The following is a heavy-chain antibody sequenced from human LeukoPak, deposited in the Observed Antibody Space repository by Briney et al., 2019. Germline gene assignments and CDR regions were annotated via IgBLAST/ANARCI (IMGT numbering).Heavy chain of an antibody. CDR2: ISYSGST. V-gene: IGHV4-59*08. CDR1: GGSISRYY. CDR3: ARGDCSGGSCYLFDY. D-gene: IGHD2-15*01. Sequence: SETLSLTCTVSGGSISRYYWSWIRQPPGKGLEWIGYISYSGSTKYNPSLMSRVTISVDTSKNQFSLKLSSVTAADTAVYYCARGDCSGGSCYLFDYWGQGALVTVSS. J-gene: IGHJ4*02.